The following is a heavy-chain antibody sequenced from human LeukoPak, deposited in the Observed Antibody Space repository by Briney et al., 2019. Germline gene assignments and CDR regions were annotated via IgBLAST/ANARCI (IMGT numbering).Heavy chain of an antibody. CDR2: IYYSGST. CDR3: AKRYLFVISGYFDS. J-gene: IGHJ4*02. V-gene: IGHV4-39*01. Sequence: PSETLSLTCTVSGGSINSSSYSWRWIRQPPGKGLEWIGTIYYSGSTYYNPSLKSRVTISVDTSQNLFSLNLSSVTAADTSVYYCAKRYLFVISGYFDSWGQGTLVTVSS. D-gene: IGHD3-22*01. CDR1: GGSINSSSYS.